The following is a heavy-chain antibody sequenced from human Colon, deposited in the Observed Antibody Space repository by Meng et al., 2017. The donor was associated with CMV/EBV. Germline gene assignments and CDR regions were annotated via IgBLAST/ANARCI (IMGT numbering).Heavy chain of an antibody. CDR2: IYHSGST. Sequence: SETMSLTCTASGDSISNTNYYWGCIRQPPGKGLEWIGSIYHSGSTYDNPSLRSRVTMSVDTSKNHFSLRLSSVTAADTAVYYCARRDRRFLEWLFDSWGQGILVTVSS. V-gene: IGHV4-39*02. J-gene: IGHJ4*02. CDR1: GDSISNTNYY. D-gene: IGHD3-3*01. CDR3: ARRDRRFLEWLFDS.